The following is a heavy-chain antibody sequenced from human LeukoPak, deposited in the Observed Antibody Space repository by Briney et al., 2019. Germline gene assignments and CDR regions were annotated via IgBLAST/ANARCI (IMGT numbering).Heavy chain of an antibody. Sequence: ASVKVSCKASGYTFTSYYMHWVRQAPGQRLEWMGIINPSGGSTSYAQKFQGRVTMTRDMSTSTVYMELSSLRSEDTAVYYCARPLRYSDFDSQLDYWGQGTLVTVSS. CDR3: ARPLRYSDFDSQLDY. J-gene: IGHJ4*02. CDR2: INPSGGST. CDR1: GYTFTSYY. V-gene: IGHV1-46*01. D-gene: IGHD3-9*01.